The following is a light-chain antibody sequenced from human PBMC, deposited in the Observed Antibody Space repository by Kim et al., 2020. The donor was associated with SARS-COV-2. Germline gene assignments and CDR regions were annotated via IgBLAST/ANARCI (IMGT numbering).Light chain of an antibody. CDR2: DVS. Sequence: GQSVTISWTGTSSDVGGYIYVTWYQQHPGKAPKLMIYDVSKRPSGVPDRFSGSKSGNTASLTISGLQAEDEADYYCCSYAGSFHVVFGGGTQLTVL. V-gene: IGLV2-11*01. J-gene: IGLJ2*01. CDR3: CSYAGSFHVV. CDR1: SSDVGGYIY.